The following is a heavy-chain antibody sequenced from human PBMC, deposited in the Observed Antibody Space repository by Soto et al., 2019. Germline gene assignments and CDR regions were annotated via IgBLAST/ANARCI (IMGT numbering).Heavy chain of an antibody. CDR2: ISFDGSNK. Sequence: PVGSLRLSCAASGFIFDNYGVHWVRQAPGKGLEWVAVISFDGSNKYYADFVQGRFAISRDNSKNTLYLEMNSLRAEDTAIYYCAKVHEVTYYGMDVWGQGTTVTVSS. CDR3: AKVHEVTYYGMDV. J-gene: IGHJ6*02. D-gene: IGHD2-21*02. V-gene: IGHV3-30*18. CDR1: GFIFDNYG.